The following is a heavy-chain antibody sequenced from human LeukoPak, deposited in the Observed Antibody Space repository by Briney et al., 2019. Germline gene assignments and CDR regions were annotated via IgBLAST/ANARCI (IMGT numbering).Heavy chain of an antibody. D-gene: IGHD5-12*01. CDR2: INHSGST. CDR3: ARVPYSGYDYGYYGMDV. J-gene: IGHJ6*02. CDR1: GGSFSGYY. Sequence: SETLSLTCAVYGGSFSGYYWSWIRQPPGKGLEWIGEINHSGSTNYNPSLKSRVTIPVDTSKNQFSLKLSSVTAADTAVYYCARVPYSGYDYGYYGMDVWGQGTTVTVSS. V-gene: IGHV4-34*01.